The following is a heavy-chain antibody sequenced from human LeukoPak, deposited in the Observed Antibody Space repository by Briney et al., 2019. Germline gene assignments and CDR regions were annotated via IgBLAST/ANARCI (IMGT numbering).Heavy chain of an antibody. CDR1: GGTFSGYA. Sequence: ASVTVSCKASGGTFSGYAISWVRQAPGQGLEWMGGIIPLFGTANYAQKFQGRVTITAVESMGTAYMELSSLRSEDTAVYYCARGWLAETTVVTPYNYWGQGTLVTVSS. V-gene: IGHV1-69*13. CDR2: IIPLFGTA. J-gene: IGHJ4*02. D-gene: IGHD4-23*01. CDR3: ARGWLAETTVVTPYNY.